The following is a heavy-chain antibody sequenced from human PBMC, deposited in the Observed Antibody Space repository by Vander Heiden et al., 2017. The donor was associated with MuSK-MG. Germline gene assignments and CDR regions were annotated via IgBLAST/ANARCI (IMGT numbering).Heavy chain of an antibody. V-gene: IGHV2-5*01. CDR1: GFSLSTSGVG. Sequence: QITLKASGPTLVTPTQTLTLTCTFSGFSLSTSGVGVGWIRQPPGKALEWLALIYWNDDKRYSPSLKSRLTITKDTSKNQVVLTMTNMDPVDTATYYCAHRAYGDSPFYFDYWGQGTLVTVSS. CDR2: IYWNDDK. J-gene: IGHJ4*02. CDR3: AHRAYGDSPFYFDY. D-gene: IGHD4-17*01.